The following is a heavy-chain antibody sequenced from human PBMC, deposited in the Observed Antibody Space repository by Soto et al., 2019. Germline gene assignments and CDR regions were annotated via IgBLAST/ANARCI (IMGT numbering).Heavy chain of an antibody. V-gene: IGHV4-59*08. CDR2: IYYSGST. CDR3: ARLRHTVTTSSFDY. J-gene: IGHJ4*02. CDR1: GGSISSYY. D-gene: IGHD4-17*01. Sequence: SETLSLTCTVSGGSISSYYWSWIRQPPGKGLEWIGYIYYSGSTNYNPSLKSRVTISVDTSKNQFSLKLSSVTAADTAVYYCARLRHTVTTSSFDYWGQGTLVTVSS.